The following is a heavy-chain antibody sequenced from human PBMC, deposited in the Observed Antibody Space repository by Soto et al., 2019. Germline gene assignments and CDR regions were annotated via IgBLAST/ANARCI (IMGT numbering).Heavy chain of an antibody. Sequence: GGSLRLSCAASGFTFSSYSMNWVRQAPGKGLEWVSYISSSSSTIYYADSVKGRFTISRDNAKNSLYLQMNSLRAEDTAVYYCARDSRFGVVKFLDYWGQGTLVTVSS. V-gene: IGHV3-48*01. CDR3: ARDSRFGVVKFLDY. CDR1: GFTFSSYS. CDR2: ISSSSSTI. J-gene: IGHJ4*02. D-gene: IGHD3-3*01.